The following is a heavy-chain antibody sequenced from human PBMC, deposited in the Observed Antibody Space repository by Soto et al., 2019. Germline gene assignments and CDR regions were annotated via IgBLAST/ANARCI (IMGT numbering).Heavy chain of an antibody. V-gene: IGHV1-18*01. D-gene: IGHD3-16*01. CDR2: INVYNGDT. CDR1: GYTFSSSS. Sequence: QVQLVQSGVEVKKPGASVKVSCKASGYTFSSSSISWVRQAPGQGLEWVGWINVYNGDTIYVQKFQGRVTMTTDTSTSTAYMELTSLTSDDTAIYYCARDIGGGEDVWGQGTTVTVSS. CDR3: ARDIGGGEDV. J-gene: IGHJ6*02.